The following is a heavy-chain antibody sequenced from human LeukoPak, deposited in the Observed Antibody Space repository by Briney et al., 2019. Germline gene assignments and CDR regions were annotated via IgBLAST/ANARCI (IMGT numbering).Heavy chain of an antibody. CDR3: ARDDSSGYYYGGYDY. CDR2: INWNGGST. J-gene: IGHJ4*02. Sequence: GGSLRLSCAASGFTFDDYGMSWVRQAPGKGLEWVSGINWNGGSTGYADSVKGRFTISRDNAKNSLYLQMNSLRAEDTALYYCARDDSSGYYYGGYDYWGQGTLVTVSS. CDR1: GFTFDDYG. D-gene: IGHD3-22*01. V-gene: IGHV3-20*04.